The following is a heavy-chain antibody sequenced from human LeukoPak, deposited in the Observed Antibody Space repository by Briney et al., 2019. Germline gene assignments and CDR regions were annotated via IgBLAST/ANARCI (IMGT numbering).Heavy chain of an antibody. D-gene: IGHD4-17*01. CDR3: ARATTTRTRFDY. Sequence: GGSLRLSCAASGFMFSSNWMSWVRQAPGKGLEWVSVIYSGGSTYYADSVKGRFTISRDNSKNTLYLQMNSLRDEDTAVYFCARATTTRTRFDYWGQGTLVTVSS. J-gene: IGHJ4*02. CDR2: IYSGGST. V-gene: IGHV3-53*01. CDR1: GFMFSSNW.